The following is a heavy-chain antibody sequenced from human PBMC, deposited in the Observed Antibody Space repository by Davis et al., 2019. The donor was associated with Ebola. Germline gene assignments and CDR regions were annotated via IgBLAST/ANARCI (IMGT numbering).Heavy chain of an antibody. CDR1: GFTFSSYG. J-gene: IGHJ6*02. V-gene: IGHV3-33*08. CDR3: ACDVSSGSYGYYYGMDV. D-gene: IGHD1-26*01. CDR2: IWYDGSNK. Sequence: SLKTSCAASGFTFSSYGMHWVRQAPGKGLEWVAVIWYDGSNKYYADSVKGRFTISRDNAKNSLYLQMNSLRAEDTALYHCACDVSSGSYGYYYGMDVWGQGTTVTVSS.